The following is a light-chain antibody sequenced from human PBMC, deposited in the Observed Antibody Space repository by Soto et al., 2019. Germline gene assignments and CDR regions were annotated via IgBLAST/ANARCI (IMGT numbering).Light chain of an antibody. CDR3: QQSFRSPIT. CDR2: VAF. CDR1: QGISTW. J-gene: IGKJ5*01. V-gene: IGKV1-12*01. Sequence: DIQMTQSPSSVSASVGDRVTITCRAGQGISTWLAWYQQKPGKAPKLLIYVAFTLESGVPSRFSGSGSGTEFTLTIRSLQPEDFATYYCQQSFRSPITFGQGTRLEI.